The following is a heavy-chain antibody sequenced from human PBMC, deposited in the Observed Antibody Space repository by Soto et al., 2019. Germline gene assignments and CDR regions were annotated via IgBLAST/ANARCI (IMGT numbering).Heavy chain of an antibody. D-gene: IGHD1-20*01. CDR3: ARDSGITGTQDY. V-gene: IGHV3-48*01. CDR1: GFTFSNYN. CDR2: IGSTSGTI. Sequence: PGGSLRLSCAASGFTFSNYNMNWVRQAPGKWLEWVSYIGSTSGTIYYADSVKGRFTISRDNAKNSVYLQMNSLRAEDTAVYYCARDSGITGTQDYWGQGTLVNVSS. J-gene: IGHJ4*02.